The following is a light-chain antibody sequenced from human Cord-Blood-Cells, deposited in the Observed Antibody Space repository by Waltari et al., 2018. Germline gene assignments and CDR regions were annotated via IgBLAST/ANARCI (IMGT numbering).Light chain of an antibody. CDR1: QSVSSY. J-gene: IGKJ5*01. CDR3: QQRSNWPPIT. CDR2: DAS. Sequence: EIVLTQSPATLSLSPGESATLSCRASQSVSSYLAWYQQKPGQAPRLLIYDASNRATGIPAMFSGSGSGTDFTLTISSLEPEDFAVYYCQQRSNWPPITFGQGTRLEIK. V-gene: IGKV3-11*01.